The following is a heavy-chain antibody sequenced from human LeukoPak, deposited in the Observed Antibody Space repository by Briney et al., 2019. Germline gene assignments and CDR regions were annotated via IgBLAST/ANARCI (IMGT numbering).Heavy chain of an antibody. Sequence: PSGTLSLTCAVSGGSISSSNWWWLVRQPPEEGLEWSGVIYNSGSTNYNPSLKSRVTISVDKSKNQFSLKLSSVTAADTAVYYCARVPRASLGELPDYWGQGTLVTVSS. CDR3: ARVPRASLGELPDY. D-gene: IGHD3-10*01. V-gene: IGHV4-4*02. J-gene: IGHJ4*02. CDR2: IYNSGST. CDR1: GGSISSSNW.